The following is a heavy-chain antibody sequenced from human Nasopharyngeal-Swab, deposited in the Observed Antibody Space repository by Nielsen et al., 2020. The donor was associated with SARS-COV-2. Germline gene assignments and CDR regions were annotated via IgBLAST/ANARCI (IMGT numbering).Heavy chain of an antibody. J-gene: IGHJ4*02. CDR1: GFTLSSYG. CDR3: ARDDGQLGDY. D-gene: IGHD6-6*01. Sequence: GGSLRLSCAASGFTLSSYGMHWVRQAPGKGLEWAAAISYDGSTEYYADSVKGRFTISRDSSQNTLYLQMNSLRAEDTAVYHCARDDGQLGDYWGQGTLVTVSS. CDR2: ISYDGSTE. V-gene: IGHV3-30*03.